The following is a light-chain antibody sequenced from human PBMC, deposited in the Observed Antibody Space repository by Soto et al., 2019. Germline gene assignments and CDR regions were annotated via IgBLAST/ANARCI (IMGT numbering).Light chain of an antibody. V-gene: IGLV2-11*01. CDR2: DVN. CDR1: SSDVGGYTY. CDR3: FSYAGSYTVV. J-gene: IGLJ2*01. Sequence: QSSLTHPRSVSGSPGQSVTISCTGTSSDVGGYTYVSWYQQHPGKAPKLMIYDVNKRPSGVPDRFSGSKSGNTASLTISGLQADDEAHYYCFSYAGSYTVVVGGGTKLTVL.